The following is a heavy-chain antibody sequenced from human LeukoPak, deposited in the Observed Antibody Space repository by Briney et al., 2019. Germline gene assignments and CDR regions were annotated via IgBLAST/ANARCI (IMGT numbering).Heavy chain of an antibody. CDR1: GGSISSGDYY. CDR3: ARGTPRHLYYYYYYGMDV. Sequence: SQTLSLTCTVSGGSISSGDYYWSWIRQPPGKGLEWIGYIYYSGSTYYNPSLKSRVTISVDTSKNQFSLKPSSVTAADTAVYYCARGTPRHLYYYYYYGMDVWGQGTTATVSS. CDR2: IYYSGST. J-gene: IGHJ6*02. D-gene: IGHD1-14*01. V-gene: IGHV4-30-4*01.